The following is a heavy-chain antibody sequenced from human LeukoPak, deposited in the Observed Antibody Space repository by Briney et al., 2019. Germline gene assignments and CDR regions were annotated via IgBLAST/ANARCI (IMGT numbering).Heavy chain of an antibody. CDR1: GFTFSSYS. V-gene: IGHV3-23*01. D-gene: IGHD1-7*01. CDR3: AKDTTVGGTTYYFDY. Sequence: PGGSLRLSCVASGFTFSSYSMNWVRQAPGKGLEWVSAISGSGGSTYYADSVKGRFTISRDNSKNTLYLQMNSLRAEDTAVYYCAKDTTVGGTTYYFDYWGQGTLVTVSS. J-gene: IGHJ4*02. CDR2: ISGSGGST.